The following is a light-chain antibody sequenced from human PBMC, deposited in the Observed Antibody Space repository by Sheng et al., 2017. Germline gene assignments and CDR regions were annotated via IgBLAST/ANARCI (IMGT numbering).Light chain of an antibody. CDR1: SSNIGSGYD. CDR3: SSYTSSSTLV. Sequence: QSVLTQPPSVSGAPGQRITISCTGSSSNIGSGYDVHWYQQLPGTSPKLLIYAXNNRPSGVPDRFSGSKSGTSASLAITGLQAEDEADYYCSSYTSSSTLVFGTGTKVTVL. J-gene: IGLJ1*01. CDR2: AXN. V-gene: IGLV1-40*01.